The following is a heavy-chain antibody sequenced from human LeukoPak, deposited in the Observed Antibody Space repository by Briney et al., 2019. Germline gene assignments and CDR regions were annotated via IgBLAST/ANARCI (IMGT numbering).Heavy chain of an antibody. D-gene: IGHD3-10*01. CDR3: GDLGSAGTDH. J-gene: IGHJ4*02. CDR1: GFTFSPHY. V-gene: IGHV3-72*01. CDR2: IRNKADGYTT. Sequence: GGFLRLSCVASGFTFSPHYMDWVRQSPGQGLEWVGLIRNKADGYTTIYAASVKGRFTITRDDSKNSVYLQMDSLKTEDTAVYYCGDLGSAGTDHWGQGTLVTVSS.